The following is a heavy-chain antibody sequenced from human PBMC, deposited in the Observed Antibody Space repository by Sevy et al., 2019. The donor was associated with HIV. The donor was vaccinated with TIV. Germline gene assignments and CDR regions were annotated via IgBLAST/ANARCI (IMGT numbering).Heavy chain of an antibody. D-gene: IGHD6-6*01. CDR1: GYTFSNYY. CDR2: INPSGGST. CDR3: ARDKYASSFMDY. V-gene: IGHV1-46*01. Sequence: ASVKVSCKASGYTFSNYYIHWVRQAPGQGLEWMGVINPSGGSTNYAQKFQGRVTMTRDTSTSTVYMELSSLRSEDTAIYYCARDKYASSFMDYWGQGTLVTVSS. J-gene: IGHJ4*02.